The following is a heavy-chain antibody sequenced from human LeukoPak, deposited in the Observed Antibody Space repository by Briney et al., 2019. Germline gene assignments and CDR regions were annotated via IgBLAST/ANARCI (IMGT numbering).Heavy chain of an antibody. V-gene: IGHV1-8*03. D-gene: IGHD6-13*01. CDR3: ARDQVNSSSWLQH. CDR2: MNPNSGNT. Sequence: AASVKVSCKASGYTFTSYDINWVRQATGQGLEWMGWMNPNSGNTGYAQKFQGRVTITRNTSISTAYMELSSLRSEDTAVYYCARDQVNSSSWLQHWGQGTLVTVSS. CDR1: GYTFTSYD. J-gene: IGHJ1*01.